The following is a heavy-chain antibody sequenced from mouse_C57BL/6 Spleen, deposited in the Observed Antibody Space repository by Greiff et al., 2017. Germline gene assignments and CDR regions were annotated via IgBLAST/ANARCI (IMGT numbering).Heavy chain of an antibody. Sequence: DVKLVESGGDFVMPGGSLKLSCAASGFTFSSYGMSWVRQTPDKRLEWVATISSGGSYPYYPDSVKGRFTISRDNATNTLYLQMSSLKSEDTAMYDCARQEGYYDYDGYWYFDVWGTGTTVTVSS. J-gene: IGHJ1*03. D-gene: IGHD2-4*01. CDR2: ISSGGSYP. CDR1: GFTFSSYG. CDR3: ARQEGYYDYDGYWYFDV. V-gene: IGHV5-6*02.